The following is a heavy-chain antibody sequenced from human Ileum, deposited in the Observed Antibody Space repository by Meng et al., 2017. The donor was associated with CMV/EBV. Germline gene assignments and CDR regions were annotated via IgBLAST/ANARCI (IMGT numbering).Heavy chain of an antibody. CDR3: ARLDLAAFYS. CDR1: GFTFSSSE. J-gene: IGHJ5*02. CDR2: ITGGGNTI. V-gene: IGHV3-48*03. Sequence: GGSLRLSCVASGFTFSSSEMNWVRQAPGKGLEWVAYITGGGNTIYYADSVKGRFTISRDNAKSSLYLQMNSLRAEDAAVYYCARLDLAAFYSWGQGALVTVSS. D-gene: IGHD3-3*02.